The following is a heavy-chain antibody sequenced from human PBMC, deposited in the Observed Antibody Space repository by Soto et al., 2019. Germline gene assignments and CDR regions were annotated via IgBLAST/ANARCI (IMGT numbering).Heavy chain of an antibody. Sequence: QITLRESGPTLVRPTETLTLTCSFSGFSLITSGVGVGWFRQSPGKALEWLAVIHWDDDKRYSPSLSSRLAITKDTSINQVVLTMTNVDPVDTGTYYSARFLRPAAAFDLWGQGTVATVSS. CDR2: IHWDDDK. CDR1: GFSLITSGVG. CDR3: ARFLRPAAAFDL. J-gene: IGHJ3*01. V-gene: IGHV2-5*02. D-gene: IGHD4-17*01.